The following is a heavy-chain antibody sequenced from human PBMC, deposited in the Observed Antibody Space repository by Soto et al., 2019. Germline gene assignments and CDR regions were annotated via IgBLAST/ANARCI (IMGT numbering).Heavy chain of an antibody. CDR3: AKDGSNYGALDY. CDR2: ISGSGGST. D-gene: IGHD4-4*01. J-gene: IGHJ4*02. Sequence: EVQLLESGGGLVQPGGSLRLSCAASGFTFSSSAMSWVRQAPGKGLEWVSTISGSGGSTYYAASVKGRFTISRDNSKNTVYLQVNSLRAEDTAVYYCAKDGSNYGALDYWGQGTLVTVSS. V-gene: IGHV3-23*01. CDR1: GFTFSSSA.